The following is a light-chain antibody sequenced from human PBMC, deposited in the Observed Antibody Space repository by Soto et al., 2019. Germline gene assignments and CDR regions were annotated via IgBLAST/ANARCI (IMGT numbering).Light chain of an antibody. J-gene: IGLJ1*01. Sequence: QSVLTQPPSASGTPGQRVTISCSGSSSNIGSDYVYWYQQFPGTAPKLLIYRNNRRPSGVPDRFSGSKSGTSASLAISGLRSEDEADYYCAAWDDSLSGYVFGTGTKVT. CDR1: SSNIGSDY. CDR3: AAWDDSLSGYV. V-gene: IGLV1-47*01. CDR2: RNN.